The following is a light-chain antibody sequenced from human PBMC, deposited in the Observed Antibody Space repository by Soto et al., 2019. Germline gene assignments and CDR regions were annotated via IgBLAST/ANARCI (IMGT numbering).Light chain of an antibody. Sequence: QSALTQPPSASGSPGQSVTISCTGTSSDVGSYNYVSWYQQHPGKAPKLMIYEVSKRPAGVPDRFSGSKSGNTASLTVSGLQAEDEADYYCSSYAGSNDVIFCGGTKVTVL. CDR2: EVS. CDR1: SSDVGSYNY. V-gene: IGLV2-8*01. J-gene: IGLJ2*01. CDR3: SSYAGSNDVI.